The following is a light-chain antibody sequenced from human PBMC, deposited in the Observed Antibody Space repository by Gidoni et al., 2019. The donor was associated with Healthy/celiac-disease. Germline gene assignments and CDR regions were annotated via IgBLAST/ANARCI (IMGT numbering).Light chain of an antibody. J-gene: IGKJ3*01. CDR1: QGISSY. CDR3: QQHNSYPR. Sequence: DIQLTQSPSFLSASVGDRVTITCRASQGISSYLAWYQQKPGKAPKLLIYAASTLQSGVPSRFSCSRAGTEFTLAISSLQPEHFATYYCQQHNSYPRFXPXTKVXIK. CDR2: AAS. V-gene: IGKV1-9*01.